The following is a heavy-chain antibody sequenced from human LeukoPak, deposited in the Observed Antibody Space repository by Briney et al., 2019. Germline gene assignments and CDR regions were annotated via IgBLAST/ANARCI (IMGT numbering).Heavy chain of an antibody. J-gene: IGHJ4*02. CDR1: GYTFTNFG. CDR2: ISPYNGNT. V-gene: IGHV1-18*01. D-gene: IGHD3-3*01. Sequence: ASVKVSCKASGYTFTNFGISWIRQAPGQGLEWMGWISPYNGNTNYAQKFQGRVTMTTETSTATAYMELWSLRSDDTAVYYCARGILRFLEWPTDYWGQGTLVTVSS. CDR3: ARGILRFLEWPTDY.